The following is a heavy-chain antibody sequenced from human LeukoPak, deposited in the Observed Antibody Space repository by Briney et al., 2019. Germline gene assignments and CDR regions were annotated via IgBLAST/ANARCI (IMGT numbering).Heavy chain of an antibody. CDR2: ISSSSSYI. Sequence: GGSLRLSCAASGFTFSSYSMNWVRQAPGKGLEWVSSISSSSSYIYYADSVKGRFTISRDNAKNSLYLQMNSLRAEDTAVYYCARDPGYDFWSGFMDVWGKGTTVTVSS. V-gene: IGHV3-21*01. D-gene: IGHD3-3*01. J-gene: IGHJ6*03. CDR3: ARDPGYDFWSGFMDV. CDR1: GFTFSSYS.